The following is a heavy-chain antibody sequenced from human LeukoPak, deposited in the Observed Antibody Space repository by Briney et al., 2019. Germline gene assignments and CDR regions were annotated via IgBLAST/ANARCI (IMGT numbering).Heavy chain of an antibody. J-gene: IGHJ4*02. CDR3: ARGRYSTPFDY. CDR1: GFTFSSYS. D-gene: IGHD4-11*01. Sequence: PGGSLRLSCAASGFTFSSYSMNWVRQAPGKGLEWVSYISSSSSTIYYADSVKGRFTISRDNAKNSLYLQMNSLRAEDTAVYYCARGRYSTPFDYWGQGTLVTVSS. CDR2: ISSSSSTI. V-gene: IGHV3-48*04.